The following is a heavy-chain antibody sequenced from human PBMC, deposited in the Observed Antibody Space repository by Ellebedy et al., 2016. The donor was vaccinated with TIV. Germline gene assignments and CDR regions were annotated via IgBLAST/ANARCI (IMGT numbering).Heavy chain of an antibody. CDR1: GFTVSSNY. Sequence: PGGSLRLSCAASGFTVSSNYMSWVRQAPGKGLEWVSVIYSGGSTYYADSVKGRFTISRDNSKNTLYLQMNSLRAEDTAVYYCARGLPTPEPAAAPDAFDIWGQGTMVTVSS. D-gene: IGHD6-13*01. J-gene: IGHJ3*02. V-gene: IGHV3-66*01. CDR2: IYSGGST. CDR3: ARGLPTPEPAAAPDAFDI.